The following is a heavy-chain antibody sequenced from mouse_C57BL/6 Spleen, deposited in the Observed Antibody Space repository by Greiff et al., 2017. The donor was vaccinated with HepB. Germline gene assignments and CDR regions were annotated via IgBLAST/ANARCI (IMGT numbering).Heavy chain of an antibody. J-gene: IGHJ2*01. Sequence: EVKVVESGGGLVKPGGSLKLSCAASGFTFSDYGMHWVRQAPEKGLEWVAYISSGSSTIYYADTVKGRFTISRDNAKNTLFLQMTSLRSEDTAMYYCARRDYDYLDYWGQGTTLTVSS. D-gene: IGHD2-4*01. CDR2: ISSGSSTI. CDR1: GFTFSDYG. V-gene: IGHV5-17*01. CDR3: ARRDYDYLDY.